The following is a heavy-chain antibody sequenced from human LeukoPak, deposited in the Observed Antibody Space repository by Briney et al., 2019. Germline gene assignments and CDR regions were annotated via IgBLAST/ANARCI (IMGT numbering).Heavy chain of an antibody. V-gene: IGHV1-69*04. CDR3: ARDSPSIVVVVAARNWFDP. D-gene: IGHD2-15*01. CDR2: IIPILGIA. J-gene: IGHJ5*02. CDR1: GGTFSIYA. Sequence: EASVRVSSKASGGTFSIYAISWVRQAPGQGLEWMGRIIPILGIANYAQKFQGRVTTTADKSTSTAYMELSSLRSEDTAVYYCARDSPSIVVVVAARNWFDPWGQGTLVTVSS.